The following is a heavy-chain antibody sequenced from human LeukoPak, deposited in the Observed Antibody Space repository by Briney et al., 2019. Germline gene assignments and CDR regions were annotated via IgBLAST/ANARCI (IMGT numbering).Heavy chain of an antibody. CDR2: ISSSGDSI. D-gene: IGHD1-26*01. Sequence: GGSLRLSCAASGFSLTTYEMNWVRQAPGKGLEWVSYISSSGDSIYYADSVKGRFTISRDNAKNSLSLQMNSLRAEDTAIYYCARDRRVGATWSVGAFDIWGQGTAVTVSS. CDR3: ARDRRVGATWSVGAFDI. CDR1: GFSLTTYE. J-gene: IGHJ3*02. V-gene: IGHV3-48*03.